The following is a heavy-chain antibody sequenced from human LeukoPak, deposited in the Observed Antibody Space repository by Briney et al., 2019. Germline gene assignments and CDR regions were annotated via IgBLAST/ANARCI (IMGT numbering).Heavy chain of an antibody. CDR3: ARAAHYGDYALVKYYFDY. CDR2: INWNGGTT. CDR1: GFTFYDYG. V-gene: IGHV3-20*04. J-gene: IGHJ4*02. Sequence: AGGSLRLSCAASGFTFYDYGMSWVRQGPGKGLEWVSGINWNGGTTGYADSVKGRFTISRDNAKNSLYLQMNSLRAEDTALYYCARAAHYGDYALVKYYFDYWGQGTLVTVSS. D-gene: IGHD4-17*01.